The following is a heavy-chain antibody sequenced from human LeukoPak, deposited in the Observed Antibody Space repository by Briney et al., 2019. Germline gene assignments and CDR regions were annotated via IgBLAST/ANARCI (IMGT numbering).Heavy chain of an antibody. CDR1: GDSISSSY. J-gene: IGHJ4*02. CDR2: IYNSGGT. Sequence: SETLSLTCTVSGDSISSSYWSWIRQPPGKGLEWIGYIYNSGGTNYNPSLKSRVTISMDTSKNQFSLRLSSVTTADTAVYYCARHTDRSPRALDYWGQGTLVTVSS. V-gene: IGHV4-59*08. CDR3: ARHTDRSPRALDY. D-gene: IGHD1-26*01.